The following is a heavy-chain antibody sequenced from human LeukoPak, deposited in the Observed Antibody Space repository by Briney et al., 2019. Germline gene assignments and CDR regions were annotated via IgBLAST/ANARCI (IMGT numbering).Heavy chain of an antibody. D-gene: IGHD6-19*01. CDR3: ARVVRGWYYFDY. CDR2: IYYSGST. Sequence: MTSETLSLTCTVSGGSISSYYWSWIRQPPGKGLEWIGYIYYSGSTNYNPSLKSRVTISVDTSKNQFSLKLSSVTAADTAVYYCARVVRGWYYFDYWGQGTLVTVSS. V-gene: IGHV4-59*01. J-gene: IGHJ4*02. CDR1: GGSISSYY.